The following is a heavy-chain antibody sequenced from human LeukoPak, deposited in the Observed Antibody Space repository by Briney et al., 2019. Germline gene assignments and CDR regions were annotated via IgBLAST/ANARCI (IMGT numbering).Heavy chain of an antibody. CDR2: ISGGST. CDR3: ANYGLRWFPGAFDI. D-gene: IGHD4-23*01. V-gene: IGHV3-38-3*01. CDR1: GFTVSSNE. Sequence: GGSLRLSCAASGFTVSSNEMSWARQAPGKGLEWVSSISGGSTYYADSRKGRFTISRDNSKNTLYLQMNSLRAEDTAVYYCANYGLRWFPGAFDIWGQGTMVTVSS. J-gene: IGHJ3*02.